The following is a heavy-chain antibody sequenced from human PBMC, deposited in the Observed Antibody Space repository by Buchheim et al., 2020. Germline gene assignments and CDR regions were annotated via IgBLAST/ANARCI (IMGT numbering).Heavy chain of an antibody. CDR3: ARDAGPRLGFDAFDI. CDR2: IYYNGII. V-gene: IGHV4-59*01. D-gene: IGHD6-19*01. Sequence: QVQLQESGPGVVKPSETLSLTCTVSGVSMDPYYWSWIRQTPGKGLEWIGFIYYNGIINYNPSLNGRVTISIDTSKNQFSQRVMSVTAADTAVYYCARDAGPRLGFDAFDIWGQGT. J-gene: IGHJ3*02. CDR1: GVSMDPYY.